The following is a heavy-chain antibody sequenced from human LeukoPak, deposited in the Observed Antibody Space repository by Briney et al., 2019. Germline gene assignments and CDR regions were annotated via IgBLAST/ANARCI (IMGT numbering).Heavy chain of an antibody. Sequence: GGSLRLSCAASGFTFSSYSMNWVRQVPGKGLEWVSYISSSSSTIYYADSVKGRFTISRDNSKNTLYLQMNSLRAEDTAVYYCAKDLAIGSSWVFGYWGQGTLVTVSS. CDR1: GFTFSSYS. CDR3: AKDLAIGSSWVFGY. CDR2: ISSSSSTI. D-gene: IGHD6-13*01. J-gene: IGHJ4*02. V-gene: IGHV3-48*01.